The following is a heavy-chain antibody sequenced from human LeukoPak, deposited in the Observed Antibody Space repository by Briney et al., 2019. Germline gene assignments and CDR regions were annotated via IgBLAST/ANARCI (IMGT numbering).Heavy chain of an antibody. Sequence: KSSETLSLTCSVSGVSISSSSYYWGWIRQPPGKGLEWIGSTYYSGSTYYNPSLKSRVTISVDTSKNQLSLKLSSVTAADTAVYYCARLWSSGGYFDYWGQGTLVTVSS. CDR1: GVSISSSSYY. CDR2: TYYSGST. J-gene: IGHJ4*02. CDR3: ARLWSSGGYFDY. V-gene: IGHV4-39*01. D-gene: IGHD2-21*01.